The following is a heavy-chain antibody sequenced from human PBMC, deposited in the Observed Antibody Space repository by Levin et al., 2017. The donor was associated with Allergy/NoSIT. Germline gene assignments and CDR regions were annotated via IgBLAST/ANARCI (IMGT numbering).Heavy chain of an antibody. V-gene: IGHV3-30*18. CDR3: AKDVVFGTSSWSLDF. Sequence: AGGSLRLSCAASGFSFRSFGMHWARQAPGKGLKWLAVISYDGSDTYYADSVKGRFTISRDNAKNTLYLQMNSLRGEDAAVYYCAKDVVFGTSSWSLDFWGQGILVTVSS. CDR2: ISYDGSDT. CDR1: GFSFRSFG. J-gene: IGHJ4*02. D-gene: IGHD6-13*01.